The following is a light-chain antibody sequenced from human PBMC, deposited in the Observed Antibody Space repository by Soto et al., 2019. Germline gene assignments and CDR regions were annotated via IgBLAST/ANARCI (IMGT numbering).Light chain of an antibody. CDR3: ASYISPGTLV. CDR2: DVD. V-gene: IGLV2-14*01. Sequence: QPVLTQPASVSGSPGQSITISCTGTASDIGASNFVSWYQQYPGNVPKVLIYDVDNRPSGVSNRFSGSKSGNTASLTISGLQAEDEADYYCASYISPGTLVFGGGTKLTVL. J-gene: IGLJ2*01. CDR1: ASDIGASNF.